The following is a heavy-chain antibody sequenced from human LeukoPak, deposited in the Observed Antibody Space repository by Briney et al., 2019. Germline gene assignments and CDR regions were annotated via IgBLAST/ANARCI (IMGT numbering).Heavy chain of an antibody. Sequence: GGSLRLSCAASGFTFSTYYMNWVRQAPGKGLEWVSSISSSSYIYYADSVKGRFTISRDNAKNSLYLQTNSLRAEDTAVYYCARANDNYYYYYMDVWGKGTTVTISS. CDR3: ARANDNYYYYYMDV. CDR2: ISSSSYI. J-gene: IGHJ6*03. D-gene: IGHD3-9*01. CDR1: GFTFSTYY. V-gene: IGHV3-69-1*01.